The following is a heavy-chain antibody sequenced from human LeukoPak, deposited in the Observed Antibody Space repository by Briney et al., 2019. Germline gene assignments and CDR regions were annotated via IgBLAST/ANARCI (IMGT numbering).Heavy chain of an antibody. V-gene: IGHV4-59*13. CDR1: GGSISSYY. J-gene: IGHJ4*02. CDR2: IYYSGST. Sequence: SETLSLTCTVSGGSISSYYWSWIRQPPGKGLEWIGYIYYSGSTNYNPSLKSRVTISVDTSKNQFSLKLSSVTAADTAVYYCARVYGSGSSPFDYWGQGTLVTVSS. CDR3: ARVYGSGSSPFDY. D-gene: IGHD3-10*01.